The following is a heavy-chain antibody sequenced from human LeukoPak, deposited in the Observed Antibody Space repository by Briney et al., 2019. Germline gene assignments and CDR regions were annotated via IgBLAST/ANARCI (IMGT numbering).Heavy chain of an antibody. D-gene: IGHD6-19*01. J-gene: IGHJ3*02. CDR1: GGSISSYY. CDR2: IYYSGST. CDR3: ASLSYSSGWLWHNDAFDI. V-gene: IGHV4-59*08. Sequence: SETLSLTCTVSGGSISSYYWSWIRQPPGKGLEWIGYIYYSGSTNYNPSLKSRVTISVDTSKNQFSLKLSSVTAADTAVYYCASLSYSSGWLWHNDAFDIWGQGTMVTVSX.